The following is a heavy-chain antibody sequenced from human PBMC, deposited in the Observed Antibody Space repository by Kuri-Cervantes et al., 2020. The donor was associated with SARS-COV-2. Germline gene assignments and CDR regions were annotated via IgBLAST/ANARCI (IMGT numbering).Heavy chain of an antibody. CDR2: IKHSGST. CDR1: GGSFNTYY. J-gene: IGHJ3*02. Sequence: GSLRLSCAVHGGSFNTYYWTWIRQPPGKGLEWIGEIKHSGSTNYNPSLKSRVTISVDTSKNQFSLKLSSVTAADTAVYYCARVAARGALGAFDIWGQGKMVHGSS. D-gene: IGHD6-6*01. V-gene: IGHV4-34*01. CDR3: ARVAARGALGAFDI.